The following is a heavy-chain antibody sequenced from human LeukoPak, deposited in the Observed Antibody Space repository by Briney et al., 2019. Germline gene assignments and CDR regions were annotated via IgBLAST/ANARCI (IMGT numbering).Heavy chain of an antibody. CDR1: GYTFTSYD. CDR3: ARGHCYGSGSYRCYYYYYMDV. J-gene: IGHJ6*03. V-gene: IGHV1-8*03. Sequence: GASVKVSCKASGYTFTSYDINWVRQAPGQGLEWMGWMNPNSGNTGYEQKFQGRVTITRNTSISTAYMELSSLRSEDTAVYYCARGHCYGSGSYRCYYYYYMDVWGKGTTVTVSS. D-gene: IGHD3-10*01. CDR2: MNPNSGNT.